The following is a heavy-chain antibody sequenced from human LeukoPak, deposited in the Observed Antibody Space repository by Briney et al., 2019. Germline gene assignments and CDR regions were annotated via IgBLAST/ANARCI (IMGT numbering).Heavy chain of an antibody. J-gene: IGHJ4*02. CDR2: INPNSGGT. CDR3: ARLSRDGYNWVFDY. V-gene: IGHV1-2*02. Sequence: ASVKVSCKASGGTFSSYAISWVRQAPGQGLEWMGWINPNSGGTNYAQKFQGRVTMTRDTSISTAYMELSRLRSDDTAVYYCARLSRDGYNWVFDYWGQGTLVTVSS. D-gene: IGHD5-24*01. CDR1: GGTFSSYA.